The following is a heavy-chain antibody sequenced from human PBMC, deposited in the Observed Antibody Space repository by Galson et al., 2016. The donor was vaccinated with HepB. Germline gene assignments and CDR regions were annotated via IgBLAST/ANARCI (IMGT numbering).Heavy chain of an antibody. Sequence: YWTWIRQCSGKGLEWIGCIHHSGSTNYSPSLQSRVTISQDKSRNQFSLKLSSVTPADTAVYFCARDSTTSPREYYGIDVWGQGTTVTVSS. V-gene: IGHV4-30-4*08. J-gene: IGHJ6*02. CDR2: IHHSGST. CDR1: Y. D-gene: IGHD2-2*01. CDR3: ARDSTTSPREYYGIDV.